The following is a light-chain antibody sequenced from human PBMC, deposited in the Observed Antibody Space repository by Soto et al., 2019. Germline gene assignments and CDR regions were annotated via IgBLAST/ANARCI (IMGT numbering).Light chain of an antibody. V-gene: IGKV3D-15*01. CDR2: GAS. CDR3: QQYNNWPPNT. CDR1: QSVSSN. Sequence: EIVMTQSPATLSVSPGERATLSCRASQSVSSNLAWYQQKPGQAPRLLIYGASTRATGIPARFSRSGSGQEFTLHIRSLQSEDFAVYYCQQYNNWPPNTLGNGTRLEIK. J-gene: IGKJ5*01.